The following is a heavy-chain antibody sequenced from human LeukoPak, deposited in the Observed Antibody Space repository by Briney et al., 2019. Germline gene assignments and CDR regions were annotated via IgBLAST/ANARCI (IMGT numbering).Heavy chain of an antibody. V-gene: IGHV4-31*01. Sequence: SQTLSLTCSVSGGAISYSSYYWSWIRQHPGKGLEWIGYIYYSGNTYYNPSLKSQVTISDDTSKNQCSLKMSSVAAADTAVYYCARRDYDSGGHYGPDNWFDPWGQGIQVTVSP. CDR1: GGAISYSSYY. D-gene: IGHD3-22*01. CDR3: ARRDYDSGGHYGPDNWFDP. J-gene: IGHJ5*02. CDR2: IYYSGNT.